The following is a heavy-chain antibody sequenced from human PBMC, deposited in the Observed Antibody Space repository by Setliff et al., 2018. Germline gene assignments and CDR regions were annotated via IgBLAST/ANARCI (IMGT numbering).Heavy chain of an antibody. J-gene: IGHJ3*01. CDR3: AVSAVDSGDALDF. CDR2: ISYDGSRK. Sequence: GESLKISCEGPGFSFSSYGLHWVRQTPGKGLEWVAVISYDGSRKFHADSVKGRFTIPRDNSKNTLSLQMNNLRTEDTALYYCAVSAVDSGDALDFWGRGTMVTVSS. V-gene: IGHV3-30*03. D-gene: IGHD3-10*01. CDR1: GFSFSSYG.